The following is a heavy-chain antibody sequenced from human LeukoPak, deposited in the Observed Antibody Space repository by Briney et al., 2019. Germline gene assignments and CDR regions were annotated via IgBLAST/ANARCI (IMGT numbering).Heavy chain of an antibody. D-gene: IGHD3-22*01. J-gene: IGHJ4*02. CDR1: GFTFSSYG. V-gene: IGHV3-33*06. CDR2: IWYDGSNK. Sequence: GGSLRLSCAASGFTFSSYGMHWVRQAPGKGLEWVAVIWYDGSNKYYADSVKGRFTISRDNSKNTLYLQMNSLRAEDTAVYYCAKGYYYDSSGYYCDYWGQGTLVTVSS. CDR3: AKGYYYDSSGYYCDY.